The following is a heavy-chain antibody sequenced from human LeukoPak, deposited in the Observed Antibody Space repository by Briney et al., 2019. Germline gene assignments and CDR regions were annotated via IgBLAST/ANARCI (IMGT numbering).Heavy chain of an antibody. J-gene: IGHJ4*02. V-gene: IGHV4-59*01. CDR1: GGSFSGYY. Sequence: SETLSLTCAVYGGSFSGYYWSWIRQPPGKGLEWIGYIFYSGSTNYNPSLKSRVTISVDTSKNQFSLKLSSVTAADTAVYYCVRSDDFWSGYYGYWGQGTLVTVSS. CDR3: VRSDDFWSGYYGY. D-gene: IGHD3-3*01. CDR2: IFYSGST.